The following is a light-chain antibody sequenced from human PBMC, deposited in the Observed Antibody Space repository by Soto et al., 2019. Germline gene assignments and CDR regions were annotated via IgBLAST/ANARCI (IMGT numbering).Light chain of an antibody. CDR3: SSYAGSNNYV. J-gene: IGLJ1*01. Sequence: QSALTQPASVSGSAGQSITISCSGTSSDVGGYNYISWYQQHPGKAPKLMIYEVSKRPSGVPDRFSGSKSGNTASLTVSGLQAEDEADYYCSSYAGSNNYVFGTGTKLTVL. CDR2: EVS. CDR1: SSDVGGYNY. V-gene: IGLV2-8*01.